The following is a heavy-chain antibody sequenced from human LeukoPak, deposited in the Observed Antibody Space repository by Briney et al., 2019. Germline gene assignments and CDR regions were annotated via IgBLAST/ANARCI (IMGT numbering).Heavy chain of an antibody. CDR3: ARGVRYSSSWYSPNGMDV. CDR2: INHSGST. D-gene: IGHD6-13*01. V-gene: IGHV4-34*01. CDR1: GGSLSGYY. J-gene: IGHJ6*04. Sequence: SETLSLTCAVYGGSLSGYYWSWIRQPPGKGLEWIGEINHSGSTNYNPSLKSRVTISVDTSKNQFSLKLSSVTAADTAVYYCARGVRYSSSWYSPNGMDVWGNGTTVTVSS.